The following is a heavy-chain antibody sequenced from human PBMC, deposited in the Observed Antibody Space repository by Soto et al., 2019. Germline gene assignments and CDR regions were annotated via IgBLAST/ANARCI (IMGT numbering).Heavy chain of an antibody. CDR1: GGSISSGDYY. Sequence: QVQLQESGPGLVKPSQTLSLTCTVSGGSISSGDYYWSWIRQPPGKALEWIGYIYYSGSTYYNPSLKSRVTISVDTSKNQFSLKLSSVTAADTAVYYCARDRAGGYDPYYFDYWGQGTLVTVSS. V-gene: IGHV4-30-4*01. CDR2: IYYSGST. D-gene: IGHD3-22*01. CDR3: ARDRAGGYDPYYFDY. J-gene: IGHJ4*02.